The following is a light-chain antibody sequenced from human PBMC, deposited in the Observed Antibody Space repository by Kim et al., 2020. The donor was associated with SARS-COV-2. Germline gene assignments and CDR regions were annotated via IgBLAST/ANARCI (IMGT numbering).Light chain of an antibody. CDR3: QVWDRSGDDNV. CDR1: NMGSGC. CDR2: YGK. J-gene: IGLJ1*01. V-gene: IGLV3-21*04. Sequence: PGTTAKSACGGVNMGSGCVRWYRRTPGRAPVVVIYYGKVRPSGIPERFCGTNAGNTATLNIGRVEARDEADDYCQVWDRSGDDNVCGTKTKITVL.